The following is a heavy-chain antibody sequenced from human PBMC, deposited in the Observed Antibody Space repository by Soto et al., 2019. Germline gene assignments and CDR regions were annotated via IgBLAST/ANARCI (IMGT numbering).Heavy chain of an antibody. D-gene: IGHD2-15*01. CDR3: AKLSTGARDSPLIIVFAS. J-gene: IGHJ4*02. CDR2: IYHTGSI. V-gene: IGHV4-59*11. CDR1: GVSMSGHF. Sequence: LSLTWTVSGVSMSGHFWNWIRQTPGRGLEWIGYIYHTGSIQYNPSLKSRVTMSIDTSTSQFSLKLKSVTAADTATYYCAKLSTGARDSPLIIVFASWGRGALVGVS.